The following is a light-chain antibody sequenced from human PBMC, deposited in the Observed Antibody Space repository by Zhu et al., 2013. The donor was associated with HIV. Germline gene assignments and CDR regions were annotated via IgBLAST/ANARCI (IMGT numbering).Light chain of an antibody. CDR1: QSVNSNF. CDR3: QQRSHWPPWT. CDR2: GAS. V-gene: IGKV3D-20*02. J-gene: IGKJ1*01. Sequence: DIVLTQSPGTLSLSPGERATLSCRASQSVNSNFLAWYQHKRGQAPRLLIHGASTRATGIAARFSGSGSGADFSLTINSLESEDFAVYYCQQRSHWPPWTFGQGTKWKSN.